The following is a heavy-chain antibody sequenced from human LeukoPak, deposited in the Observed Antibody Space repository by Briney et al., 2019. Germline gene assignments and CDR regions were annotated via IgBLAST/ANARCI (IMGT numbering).Heavy chain of an antibody. Sequence: ASVKVSCKASGYTFTSYGISWVRQAPGQGLEWMGCISAYNGNTNYAQKLQGRVTMTTDTSTSTAYMELRSLRSDDTAVYYCARVADYYGSGSYYNPYYYYMDVWGKGTTVTVSS. D-gene: IGHD3-10*01. CDR3: ARVADYYGSGSYYNPYYYYMDV. CDR1: GYTFTSYG. V-gene: IGHV1-18*01. J-gene: IGHJ6*03. CDR2: ISAYNGNT.